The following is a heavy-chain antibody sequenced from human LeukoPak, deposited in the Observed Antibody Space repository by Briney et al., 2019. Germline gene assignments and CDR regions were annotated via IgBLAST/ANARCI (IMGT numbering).Heavy chain of an antibody. V-gene: IGHV4-39*01. D-gene: IGHD3-3*01. CDR2: IYYSGST. Sequence: SETLSLTCTVSGGSISSSSYYWGWIRQPPGKGLEWIGSIYYSGSTYYNPSLKSRVTISVDTSKNQFSLKLSSVTAADTAVYYCARLTARRLRFLEWTPGNWFDPWGQGTLVTVSS. CDR3: ARLTARRLRFLEWTPGNWFDP. J-gene: IGHJ5*02. CDR1: GGSISSSSYY.